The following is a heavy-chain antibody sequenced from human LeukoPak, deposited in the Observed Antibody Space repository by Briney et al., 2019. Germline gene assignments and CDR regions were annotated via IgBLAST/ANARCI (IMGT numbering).Heavy chain of an antibody. CDR1: GGSFSGYY. D-gene: IGHD6-6*01. V-gene: IGHV4-34*01. CDR3: ARGFSSSAPRAYYYYYYYMDV. Sequence: SETLSLTCAVYGGSFSGYYWSWIRQPPGKGLEWIGEINHSGSTNYNPSLKSRVTISVDTSKSQFSLKLSSVTAADTAVYYCARGFSSSAPRAYYYYYYYMDVWGKGTTVTVSS. J-gene: IGHJ6*03. CDR2: INHSGST.